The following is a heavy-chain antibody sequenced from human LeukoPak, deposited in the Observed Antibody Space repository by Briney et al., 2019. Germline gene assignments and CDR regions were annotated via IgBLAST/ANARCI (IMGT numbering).Heavy chain of an antibody. CDR3: ARDRVRGNSNPFFDY. J-gene: IGHJ4*02. D-gene: IGHD4-11*01. V-gene: IGHV4-61*01. CDR1: GGSVSSGSYY. CDR2: IYYSGST. Sequence: SETLSLTCTVSGGSVSSGSYYWSWIRQPPGKGLEWIGYIYYSGSTNYNPSLKSRVTISVDTSKNQFSLKLSSVTAADTAVYYCARDRVRGNSNPFFDYWGQGTLVTVSS.